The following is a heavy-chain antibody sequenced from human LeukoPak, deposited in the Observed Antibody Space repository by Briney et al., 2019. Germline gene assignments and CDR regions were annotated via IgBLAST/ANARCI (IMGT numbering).Heavy chain of an antibody. CDR1: RGTFSSYA. V-gene: IGHV1-69*05. CDR3: ARGVDYYDSSGYPEYFQH. D-gene: IGHD3-22*01. CDR2: IIPIFGTA. Sequence: SVKVSCNVSRGTFSSYAISWVRQPPGQGLEWMGRIIPIFGTANYAQKFPGRVTITTDESTSTAYMELSSLRSEDTAVYYCARGVDYYDSSGYPEYFQHWGQGTLVTVSS. J-gene: IGHJ1*01.